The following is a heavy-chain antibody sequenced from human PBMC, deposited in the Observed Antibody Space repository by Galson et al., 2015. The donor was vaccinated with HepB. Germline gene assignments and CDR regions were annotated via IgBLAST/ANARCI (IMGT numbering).Heavy chain of an antibody. CDR2: INPSGGST. V-gene: IGHV1-46*01. J-gene: IGHJ4*02. CDR1: GYTFTSYY. CDR3: ARDYYDSSGTPYFDY. Sequence: SVKVSCKASGYTFTSYYMHWVRQAPGQGLEWMRIINPSGGSTSYAQKFQGRVTMTRDTSTSTVYMELSSLRSEDTAVYYCARDYYDSSGTPYFDYWGQGTLVTVSS. D-gene: IGHD3-22*01.